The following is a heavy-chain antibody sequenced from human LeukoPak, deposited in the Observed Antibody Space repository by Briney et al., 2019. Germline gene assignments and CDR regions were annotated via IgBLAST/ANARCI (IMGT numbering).Heavy chain of an antibody. CDR1: GGSISSYY. J-gene: IGHJ4*02. D-gene: IGHD3-16*02. V-gene: IGHV4-59*01. CDR3: ARVKITFGGVIAYFDY. Sequence: PSETLSLTCTVPGGSISSYYWSWIRQPPGKGLEWIGYIYYSGSTNYNPSLKSRVTISVDTSKNQFSLKLSSVTAADTAVYYCARVKITFGGVIAYFDYWGQGTLVTVSS. CDR2: IYYSGST.